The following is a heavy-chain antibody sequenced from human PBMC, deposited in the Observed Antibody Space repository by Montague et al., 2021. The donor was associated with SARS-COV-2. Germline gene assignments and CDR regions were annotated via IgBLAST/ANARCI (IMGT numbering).Heavy chain of an antibody. D-gene: IGHD6-19*01. CDR2: INRFGGTT. CDR3: ARGHAYSTGSIDY. Sequence: SLRLSCAASGFTFDDYGMRWVRQAPGKGLEWVSHINRFGGTTSYADSVKGRFTISRDNAKNSLYLHMNSLRAEDTALYYCARGHAYSTGSIDYWGQGTLVTVSS. J-gene: IGHJ4*02. CDR1: GFTFDDYG. V-gene: IGHV3-20*04.